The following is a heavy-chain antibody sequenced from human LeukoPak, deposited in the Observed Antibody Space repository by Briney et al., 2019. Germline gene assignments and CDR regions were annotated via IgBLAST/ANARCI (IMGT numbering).Heavy chain of an antibody. CDR1: GYTFTRYD. CDR2: MNPNSGNT. D-gene: IGHD2-15*01. CDR3: ARVSLGYCSGGSCYSDWFDP. Sequence: GASVKVSCKASGYTFTRYDLNWVRQATGQGLEWMGWMNPNSGNTGYAQKFQGRVTMTRNTSISTAYMELSSLRSEDTAVYYCARVSLGYCSGGSCYSDWFDPWGQGTLVTVSS. J-gene: IGHJ5*02. V-gene: IGHV1-8*01.